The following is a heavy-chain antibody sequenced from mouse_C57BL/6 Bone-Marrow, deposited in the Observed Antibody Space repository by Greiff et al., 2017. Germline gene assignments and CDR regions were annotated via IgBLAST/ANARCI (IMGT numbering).Heavy chain of an antibody. CDR3: ARDSSGPWFAY. CDR1: GYTFTSYG. V-gene: IGHV1-81*01. Sequence: VQLQQSGAELARPGASVKLSCKASGYTFTSYGISWVKQRTGQGLEWIGEIYPRSGNTYYNEKFKGKATLTADKSSSTAYMALRSLTSEDSAVYFCARDSSGPWFAYWGQGTLVTVSA. D-gene: IGHD3-2*02. J-gene: IGHJ3*01. CDR2: IYPRSGNT.